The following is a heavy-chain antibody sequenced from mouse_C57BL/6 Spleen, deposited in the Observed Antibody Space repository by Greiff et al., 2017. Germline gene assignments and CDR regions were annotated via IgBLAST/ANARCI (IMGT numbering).Heavy chain of an antibody. D-gene: IGHD2-14*01. J-gene: IGHJ2*01. CDR2: IDPETGGT. Sequence: QVHVKQSGAELVRPGASVTLSCKASGYTFTDYEMHWVKQTPVHGLEWIGAIDPETGGTAYNQKFKGKAILTADKSSSTAYMELRSLTSEDSAVYYCTRRRSKGDYFDYWGQGTTLTVSS. CDR1: GYTFTDYE. V-gene: IGHV1-15*01. CDR3: TRRRSKGDYFDY.